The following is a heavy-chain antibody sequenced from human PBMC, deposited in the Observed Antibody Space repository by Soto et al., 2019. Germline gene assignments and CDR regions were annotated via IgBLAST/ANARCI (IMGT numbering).Heavy chain of an antibody. V-gene: IGHV4-31*03. CDR2: IYYSGST. CDR3: ARASPYGMDV. CDR1: GDSISSGGHY. Sequence: QVQLQESGPGLVKPSQTLSLTCTVSGDSISSGGHYWSWIRQHPGKGLVSIGYIYYSGSTYYNPSRKSRLTISVDTSKNPFSLKLSSVTAAATAVYYCARASPYGMDVWGQGTTVTVSS. J-gene: IGHJ6*02.